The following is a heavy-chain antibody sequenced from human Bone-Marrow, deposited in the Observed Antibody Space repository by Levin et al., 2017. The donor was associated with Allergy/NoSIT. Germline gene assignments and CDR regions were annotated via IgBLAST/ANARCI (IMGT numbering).Heavy chain of an antibody. CDR2: INKDGSEK. D-gene: IGHD3-16*01. CDR1: GFTFNNYW. J-gene: IGHJ4*02. V-gene: IGHV3-7*01. CDR3: ARDYARRYDY. Sequence: GGSLRLSCAASGFTFNNYWMTWVRQAPGKGLEWVANINKDGSEKNYVDSVKGRFTISRDNAKNSLDLQMNSLRAEDTAVYYCARDYARRYDYWGQGTLVSVSS.